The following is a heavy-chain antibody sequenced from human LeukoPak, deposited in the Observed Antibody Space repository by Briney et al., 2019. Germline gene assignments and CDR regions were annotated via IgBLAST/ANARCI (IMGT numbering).Heavy chain of an antibody. Sequence: GGSLRLSCAASGFTVSSNYMSWVRQAPGKGLEWVSVIYSGGSTYYADSVKGRFTISRDNSKNTLYLQMNSLRAEDTAVHYCARGVSSSWYDYWGQGTLVTVSS. D-gene: IGHD6-13*01. CDR2: IYSGGST. V-gene: IGHV3-53*01. CDR3: ARGVSSSWYDY. CDR1: GFTVSSNY. J-gene: IGHJ4*02.